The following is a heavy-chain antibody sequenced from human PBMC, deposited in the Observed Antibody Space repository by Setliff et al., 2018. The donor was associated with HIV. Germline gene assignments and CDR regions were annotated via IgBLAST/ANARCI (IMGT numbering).Heavy chain of an antibody. CDR1: GFTFSSYS. CDR2: ISSSSSTI. V-gene: IGHV3-48*01. J-gene: IGHJ6*03. Sequence: GGSLRLSCAASGFTFSSYSMNWVRQAPGKGLEWVSYISSSSSTIYYADSVKGRFTISRDNAKNSLYLQMNSLRAEDTAVYYCAAWGYCSSTSCPYCYYYYMDVWGKGTTVTVSS. CDR3: AAWGYCSSTSCPYCYYYYMDV. D-gene: IGHD2-2*01.